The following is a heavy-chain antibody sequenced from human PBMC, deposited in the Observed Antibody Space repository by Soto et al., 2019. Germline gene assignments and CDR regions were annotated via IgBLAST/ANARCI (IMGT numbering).Heavy chain of an antibody. CDR1: GYTFTSYF. CDR2: ISAYNGNT. D-gene: IGHD3-3*01. Sequence: GASVKVSCKASGYTFTSYFISWVRQAPGQGLEWMGWISAYNGNTNYAQKLQGRFTMTTDTSASTAYMELRSLRSDDTAVYYCARDGKEPITIFGVVKLGDYYYYGMDVWGQGTTVTVSS. CDR3: ARDGKEPITIFGVVKLGDYYYYGMDV. J-gene: IGHJ6*02. V-gene: IGHV1-18*01.